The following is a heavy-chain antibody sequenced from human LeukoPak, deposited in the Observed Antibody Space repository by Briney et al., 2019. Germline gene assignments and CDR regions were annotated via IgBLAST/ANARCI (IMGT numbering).Heavy chain of an antibody. CDR3: AREHSSGYLY. J-gene: IGHJ4*02. CDR1: GGSISSYY. V-gene: IGHV4-59*01. D-gene: IGHD3-22*01. Sequence: SETLSLTCTVSGGSISSYYWSWIRQPPGKGLEWIGYIYYSGSTSYNPSLKSRVTISVDTSKNQFSLKLSSVTAADTAVYYCAREHSSGYLYWGQGTLVTVSS. CDR2: IYYSGST.